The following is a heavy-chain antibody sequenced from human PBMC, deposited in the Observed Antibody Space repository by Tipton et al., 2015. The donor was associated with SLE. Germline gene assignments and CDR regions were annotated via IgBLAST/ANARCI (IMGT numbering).Heavy chain of an antibody. CDR2: INSDGTTK. CDR1: GFTFDTYE. D-gene: IGHD6-6*01. V-gene: IGHV3-48*03. Sequence: SLRLSCAASGFTFDTYEMNWVRQAPGKGLEWISYINSDGTTKYYAESVQGRFTISRDSAKNSLFQQMNSLRAEDTAVYYCARDHHVYSSSTDAFDIWGQGTMVTVSS. J-gene: IGHJ3*02. CDR3: ARDHHVYSSSTDAFDI.